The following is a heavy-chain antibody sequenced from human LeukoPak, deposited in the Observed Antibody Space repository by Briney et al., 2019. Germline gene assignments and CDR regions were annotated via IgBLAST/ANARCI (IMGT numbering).Heavy chain of an antibody. CDR2: IFYSGST. J-gene: IGHJ4*02. V-gene: IGHV4-39*07. Sequence: SETLSLTCTVPGGSISSSTYYWAWIRQPPGKGLEWVGNIFYSGSTYYNPSLKSRVTISVDTSKNQFSLKLTSVTAADTAVYYCARVSSSWPHYYFDYWGQGTLVTVSS. CDR3: ARVSSSWPHYYFDY. CDR1: GGSISSSTYY. D-gene: IGHD6-13*01.